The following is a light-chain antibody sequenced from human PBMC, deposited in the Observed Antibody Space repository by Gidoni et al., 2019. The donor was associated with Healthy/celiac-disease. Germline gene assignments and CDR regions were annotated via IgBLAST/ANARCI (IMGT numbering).Light chain of an antibody. J-gene: IGLJ2*01. Sequence: SSELTQDPAVSVALGQTVRITCQGDSLRSYYASWYQQKPGQAPVLVIYGKNNRPSGIPDRFSGSTSGNTASLTITGAQAEDEADYYCHSRDSSGNHRGVFGGGTKLTVL. V-gene: IGLV3-19*01. CDR3: HSRDSSGNHRGV. CDR1: SLRSYY. CDR2: GKN.